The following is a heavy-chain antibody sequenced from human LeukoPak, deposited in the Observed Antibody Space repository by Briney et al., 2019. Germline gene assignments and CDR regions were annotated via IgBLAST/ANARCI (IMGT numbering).Heavy chain of an antibody. CDR3: AGGSGSTTVVDY. CDR2: ISSGSSYI. J-gene: IGHJ4*02. Sequence: GGSXRLSCAASGFTFSDYYMSWIRQAPGKGLEWVSSISSGSSYIYYADSVKGRFTISRDNAKNSLYLQMNSLRAEDTAVYYCAGGSGSTTVVDYWGQGTLVTVSS. CDR1: GFTFSDYY. V-gene: IGHV3-11*06. D-gene: IGHD4-23*01.